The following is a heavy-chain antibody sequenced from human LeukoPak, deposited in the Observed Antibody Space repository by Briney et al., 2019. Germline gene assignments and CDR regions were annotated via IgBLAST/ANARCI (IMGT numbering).Heavy chain of an antibody. CDR2: IYTRGST. V-gene: IGHV4-4*07. CDR1: GGSISSYY. CDR3: ARGFTIFGVVIIGEAFDI. J-gene: IGHJ3*02. D-gene: IGHD3-3*01. Sequence: SETLSLTCTVSGGSISSYYWSWIRQPAGKGLEWIGRIYTRGSTNYNPSLKSRVTMSVDTSKNQFSLKLSSVTAADTAVYYCARGFTIFGVVIIGEAFDIWGQGTMVTVSS.